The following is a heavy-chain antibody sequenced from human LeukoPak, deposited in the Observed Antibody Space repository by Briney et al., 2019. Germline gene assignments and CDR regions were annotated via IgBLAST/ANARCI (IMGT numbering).Heavy chain of an antibody. CDR1: GFTFNNYA. V-gene: IGHV3-23*01. J-gene: IGHJ4*02. D-gene: IGHD5/OR15-5a*01. CDR3: AKGRIVSTMRSCDY. CDR2: ISGSGGST. Sequence: GGSLRLSCAASGFTFNNYAMSWVRQAPGKGLEWVSVISGSGGSTSYADSVKGRFTISRDNSKNTLSLQMNSLRVEDTAVYYCAKGRIVSTMRSCDYWGQGTLVTVSS.